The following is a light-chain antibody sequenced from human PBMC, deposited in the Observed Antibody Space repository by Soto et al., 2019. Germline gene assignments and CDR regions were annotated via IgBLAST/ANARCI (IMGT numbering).Light chain of an antibody. CDR1: QSVNSN. CDR2: DAS. J-gene: IGKJ1*01. Sequence: ENVLARAPDPPAVSPGGRGSLFCRASQSVNSNVAWYQQKLGQAPRILIYDASNRATGIPARFSGRGSGTDFTLTISRLEPEDFAVYFCYQYDSSPWTFGQGTKVDI. CDR3: YQYDSSPWT. V-gene: IGKV3-20*01.